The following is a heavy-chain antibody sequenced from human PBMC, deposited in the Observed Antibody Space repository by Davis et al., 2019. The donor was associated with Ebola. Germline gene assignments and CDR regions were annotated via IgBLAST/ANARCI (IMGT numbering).Heavy chain of an antibody. V-gene: IGHV3-21*01. D-gene: IGHD1/OR15-1a*01. CDR3: ARDPSVTGTLTKHDY. CDR1: GFSFNTYS. Sequence: GGSLRLSCAASGFSFNTYSMNWVRQAPGKGLEWVSSIRRHGNYMYYTDSVKGRFIISRDDAKNSLFLQMNSLRVEDTGVYYCARDPSVTGTLTKHDYWGQGTLVTVSS. CDR2: IRRHGNYM. J-gene: IGHJ4*02.